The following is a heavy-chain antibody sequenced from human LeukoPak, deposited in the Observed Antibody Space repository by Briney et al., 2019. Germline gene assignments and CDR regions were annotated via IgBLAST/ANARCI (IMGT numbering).Heavy chain of an antibody. Sequence: PGGALRLSCAASGFHFSSYTMKWGRPAPGKGGGWGSTINSSSSYIYYADSVKGLFTISRDNAKNSLYLQMNSLRAEDTAVYYCAREGILGYCSGSSCYSDYWGQGTLVTVSS. J-gene: IGHJ4*02. D-gene: IGHD2-15*01. CDR1: GFHFSSYT. V-gene: IGHV3-21*01. CDR2: INSSSSYI. CDR3: AREGILGYCSGSSCYSDY.